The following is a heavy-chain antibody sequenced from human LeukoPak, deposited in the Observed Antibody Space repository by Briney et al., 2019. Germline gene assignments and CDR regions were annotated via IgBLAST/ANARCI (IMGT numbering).Heavy chain of an antibody. V-gene: IGHV4-59*08. D-gene: IGHD3-22*01. CDR3: ARSPYYYDSSGYYAFDI. CDR2: IYYSGST. Sequence: KPSETLSLTCTVSGGSINSYYWSWIRQPPGKGLEWIGYIYYSGSTNYNPSLKSRVTISVDTSKNQFSLKLSSVTAADTAVYYCARSPYYYDSSGYYAFDIWGQGTMVTVSS. J-gene: IGHJ3*02. CDR1: GGSINSYY.